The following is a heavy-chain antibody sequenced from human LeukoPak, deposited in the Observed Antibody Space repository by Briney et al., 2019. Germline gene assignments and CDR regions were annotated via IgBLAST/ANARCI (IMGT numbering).Heavy chain of an antibody. Sequence: PGGSLRLSCAASGFTFSSYAMSWVRQAPGKGLEWVSAISGSGGSTYYADSVKGRFTISRDNSKNTLYLQMNSLRAEDTAVYYCAKKHSLVVVAANDYWGQGTLVTVSS. CDR2: ISGSGGST. CDR3: AKKHSLVVVAANDY. D-gene: IGHD2-15*01. V-gene: IGHV3-23*01. J-gene: IGHJ4*02. CDR1: GFTFSSYA.